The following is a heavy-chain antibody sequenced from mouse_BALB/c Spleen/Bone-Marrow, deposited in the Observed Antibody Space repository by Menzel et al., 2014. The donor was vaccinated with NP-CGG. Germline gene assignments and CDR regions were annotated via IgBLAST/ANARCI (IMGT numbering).Heavy chain of an antibody. CDR1: GYTFTSYW. Sequence: VQLQQSGAELAKPGASVKMSCKASGYTFTSYWMHWVKQRPGQGLEWIGYINPSTGYTEYNQKFEDKATLTADKSSSTAYMQLSSLTSEDSAVYYCARRITTVDYAMDYWGQGTSVTVSS. CDR2: INPSTGYT. CDR3: ARRITTVDYAMDY. V-gene: IGHV1-7*01. J-gene: IGHJ4*01. D-gene: IGHD1-1*01.